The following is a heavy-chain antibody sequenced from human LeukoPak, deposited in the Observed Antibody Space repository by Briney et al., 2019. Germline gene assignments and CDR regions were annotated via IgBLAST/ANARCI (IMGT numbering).Heavy chain of an antibody. V-gene: IGHV3-53*01. CDR1: GFMVNSKY. D-gene: IGHD6-13*01. CDR2: IYTGGYT. J-gene: IGHJ2*01. Sequence: GRSLRLSCAASGFMVNSKYMTWVRQAPWKGLEWVSVIYTGGYTNYADSVKGRFTISRDFSQNTLYLQMNSLRVEDTAVYFCARGGSTWDWYFDLWGRGTLVTVSS. CDR3: ARGGSTWDWYFDL.